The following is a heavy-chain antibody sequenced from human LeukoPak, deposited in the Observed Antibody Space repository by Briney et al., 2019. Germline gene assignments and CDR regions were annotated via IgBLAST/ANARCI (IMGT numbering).Heavy chain of an antibody. V-gene: IGHV4-34*01. Sequence: SETLSLTCAVYGGFFSGYYWSWIRQPPGKGLEWIGEINHSGSTNYNPSLKSRVTISVDTSKNQFSLKLSSVTAADTAVYYCARQTSSGYYTTWGQGTLVTVSS. J-gene: IGHJ4*02. CDR2: INHSGST. CDR3: ARQTSSGYYTT. D-gene: IGHD3-22*01. CDR1: GGFFSGYY.